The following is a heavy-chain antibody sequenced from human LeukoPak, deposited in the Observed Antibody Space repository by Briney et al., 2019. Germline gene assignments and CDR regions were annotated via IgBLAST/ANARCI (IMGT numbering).Heavy chain of an antibody. V-gene: IGHV4-4*07. Sequence: SYTLSLTCAVSGDSISCCYWTWIRQSAEKGLEWIGRVFISGSTNYNPSLQGRVTMSVDRSKSQFSLSLSSVTAADTAVYYCVRQGYNYGAFNAWGQGTLVTVSS. CDR3: VRQGYNYGAFNA. J-gene: IGHJ4*02. CDR2: VFISGST. D-gene: IGHD5-18*01. CDR1: GDSISCCY.